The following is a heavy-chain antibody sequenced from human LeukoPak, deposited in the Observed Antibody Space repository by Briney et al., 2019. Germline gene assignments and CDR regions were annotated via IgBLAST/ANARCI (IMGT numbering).Heavy chain of an antibody. V-gene: IGHV3-23*01. J-gene: IGHJ6*03. CDR1: GFTFSSYG. D-gene: IGHD1-26*01. CDR3: AKDGVVGARRNYMDV. Sequence: GGTLRLSCAASGFTFSSYGMSWVRQAPGKGLEWVSYITGSGGRTQYADSVKGRFTISRDNSMNTLDLEMNSLRAEDTAVYYCAKDGVVGARRNYMDVWGKGTAVTVSS. CDR2: ITGSGGRT.